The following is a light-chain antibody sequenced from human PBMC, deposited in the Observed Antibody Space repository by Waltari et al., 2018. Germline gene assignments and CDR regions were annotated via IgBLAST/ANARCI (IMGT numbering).Light chain of an antibody. Sequence: DIQMTQSHSTLSASVGDRVTITCRASQSISTWCAWYQQKPGKAPNLLIHKASALESGVPSRFSGSGSATDFTLTISGLQPDDFATYFCQQYNTFPWTFGQGTKVEIK. CDR1: QSISTW. V-gene: IGKV1-5*03. J-gene: IGKJ1*01. CDR2: KAS. CDR3: QQYNTFPWT.